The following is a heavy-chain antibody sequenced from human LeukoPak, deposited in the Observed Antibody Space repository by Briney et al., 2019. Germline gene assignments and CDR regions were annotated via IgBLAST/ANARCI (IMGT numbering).Heavy chain of an antibody. Sequence: GRSLRLSCAASGFTFSSYGMHWVRQAPGKGLEWVAVISYDGSNKYYADSVKGRFTISKDNSKNTLYLQMNSLRAEDTAVYYCARRPYSIPGYFDLWGRGTLVTVSS. CDR2: ISYDGSNK. CDR1: GFTFSSYG. V-gene: IGHV3-30*03. J-gene: IGHJ2*01. CDR3: ARRPYSIPGYFDL. D-gene: IGHD2-15*01.